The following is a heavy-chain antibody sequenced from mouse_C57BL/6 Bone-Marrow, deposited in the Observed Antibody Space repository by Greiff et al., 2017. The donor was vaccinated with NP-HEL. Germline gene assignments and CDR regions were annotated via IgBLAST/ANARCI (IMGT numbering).Heavy chain of an antibody. CDR1: GYAFSSSW. D-gene: IGHD3-3*01. Sequence: VQLQESGPELVKPGASVKISCKASGYAFSSSWMNWVKQRPGKGLEWIGRIYPGDGDTNYNGKFKGKATLTADKSSSTAYMQLSSLTSEDSAVYFCAIRGMDYWGQGTSVTVSS. J-gene: IGHJ4*01. CDR2: IYPGDGDT. CDR3: AIRGMDY. V-gene: IGHV1-82*01.